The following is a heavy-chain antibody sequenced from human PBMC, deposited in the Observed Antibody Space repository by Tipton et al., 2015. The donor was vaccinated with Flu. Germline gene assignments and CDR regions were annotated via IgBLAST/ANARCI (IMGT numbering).Heavy chain of an antibody. J-gene: IGHJ3*02. Sequence: LRLSCTVSGGSISSYYLNWIRQPAGKGLEWIGHFYTSGSTNYNPSLKSRLTMSVDTSKNQFSLKLSSVTAADTAVYYCARLYGSPGAFDIWGQGTMVTVSS. CDR3: ARLYGSPGAFDI. CDR2: FYTSGST. D-gene: IGHD3-10*01. CDR1: GGSISSYY. V-gene: IGHV4-4*07.